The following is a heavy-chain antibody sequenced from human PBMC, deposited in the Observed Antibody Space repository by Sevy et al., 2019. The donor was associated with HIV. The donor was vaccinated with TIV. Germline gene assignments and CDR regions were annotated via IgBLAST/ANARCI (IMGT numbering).Heavy chain of an antibody. CDR3: AREGCTRPHDY. D-gene: IGHD2-8*01. CDR2: LSFGCGKI. V-gene: IGHV3-23*01. CDR1: GFAFYDYS. Sequence: GGSLRLSCAASGFAFYDYSMSWLRQAPGKGLEWVAALSFGCGKINYEDSVKGRFTISRDNSKNSFYLQMDNLRVEDTALYYCAREGCTRPHDYWGQGTRVTVSS. J-gene: IGHJ4*02.